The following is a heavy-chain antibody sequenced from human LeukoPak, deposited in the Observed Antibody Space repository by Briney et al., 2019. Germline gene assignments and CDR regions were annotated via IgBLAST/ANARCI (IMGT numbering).Heavy chain of an antibody. CDR1: GFTFTRYS. Sequence: GGSLRLSCAASGFTFTRYSMNWVRQAPGNGLEWVSSISSSGSYIFYAQSVEGRFIISRDNAKNSHYLQMNSLRVDDTAVYFCARGTYRSSSPSIGMPYYLDYWGQGILVTVSS. CDR3: ARGTYRSSSPSIGMPYYLDY. J-gene: IGHJ4*02. CDR2: ISSSGSYI. V-gene: IGHV3-21*01. D-gene: IGHD6-6*01.